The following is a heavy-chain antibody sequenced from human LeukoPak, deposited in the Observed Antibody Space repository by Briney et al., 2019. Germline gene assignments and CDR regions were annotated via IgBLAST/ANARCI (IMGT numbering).Heavy chain of an antibody. CDR1: GYTFTSYG. CDR2: ISAYNGNT. D-gene: IGHD3-10*01. CDR3: ARDSGWGLLWLGELVSGDDSKDYYGMDV. Sequence: ASVKVSCKASGYTFTSYGISWVRQAPGQGLEWMGWISAYNGNTNYAQKLQGRVTMTTDTSTSTAYMELRSLRSDDTAVYYCARDSGWGLLWLGELVSGDDSKDYYGMDVWGQGTTVTVSS. J-gene: IGHJ6*02. V-gene: IGHV1-18*01.